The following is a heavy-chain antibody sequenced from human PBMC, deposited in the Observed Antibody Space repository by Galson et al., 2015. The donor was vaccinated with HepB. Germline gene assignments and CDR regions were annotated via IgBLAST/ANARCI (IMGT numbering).Heavy chain of an antibody. CDR2: ISSSSSYI. CDR3: ARDLGARDY. J-gene: IGHJ4*02. D-gene: IGHD1-26*01. CDR1: GFTFGSYS. V-gene: IGHV3-21*01. Sequence: SLRLSCAASGFTFGSYSMNWFRQAPGKGLEWVSAISSSSSYIYYADSVKGRFTISRDNAKNSLYLQMNSLRAEDTAVYYCARDLGARDYWGQGTLVTVSS.